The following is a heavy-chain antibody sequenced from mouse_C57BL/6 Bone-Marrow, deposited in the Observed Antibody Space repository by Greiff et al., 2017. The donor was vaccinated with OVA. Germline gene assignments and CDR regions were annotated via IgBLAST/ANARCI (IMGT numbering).Heavy chain of an antibody. D-gene: IGHD2-4*01. CDR2: FHPYNDDT. V-gene: IGHV1-47*01. CDR1: GYTFTTYP. Sequence: LVESGAELVKPGASVKMSCKASGYTFTTYPIEWMKQNHGKSLEWIGNFHPYNDDTKYNEKFKGKATLTVEKSSSTVYLELSRLTSADSAVYYCARPRDYDGDWFAYWGQGTLVTVSA. CDR3: ARPRDYDGDWFAY. J-gene: IGHJ3*01.